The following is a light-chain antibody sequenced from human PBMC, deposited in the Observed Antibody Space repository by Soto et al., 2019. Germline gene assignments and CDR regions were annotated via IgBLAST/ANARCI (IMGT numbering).Light chain of an antibody. CDR2: AAS. CDR1: QDISSY. Sequence: GDRVTITCRASQDISSYLAWYQQKPGKAPTLLIYAASTLQSGVPSRFSGSGFGTDFTLTTSSLQAEDFASYYCQQLRSYPSTFGGGTRWIS. J-gene: IGKJ4*01. V-gene: IGKV1-9*01. CDR3: QQLRSYPST.